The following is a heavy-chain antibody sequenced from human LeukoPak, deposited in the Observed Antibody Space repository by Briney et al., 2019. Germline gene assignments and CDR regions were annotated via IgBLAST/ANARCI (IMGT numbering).Heavy chain of an antibody. J-gene: IGHJ4*02. D-gene: IGHD2-8*01. CDR2: ISSSGIYT. Sequence: PGGSLRLSCAASGITFSDYYMSWIRQAPGKGLEWVSHISSSGIYTNYADSVKGRFTIPRDNAKNSLFLQMNSLRGEDTAVYHCARIETNRAFFDYWGQGTLVTVSS. CDR1: GITFSDYY. CDR3: ARIETNRAFFDY. V-gene: IGHV3-11*03.